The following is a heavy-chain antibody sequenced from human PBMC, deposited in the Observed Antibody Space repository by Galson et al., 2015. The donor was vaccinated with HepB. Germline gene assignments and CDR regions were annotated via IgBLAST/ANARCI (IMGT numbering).Heavy chain of an antibody. Sequence: SVKVSCKASGYTFSNYGINWVRQAPGQGLEWMGWISVYNGNTNYARKFQGRVILTTDTSTSTAYLELRSLRSDDTAIYYCVRDYVVTTRNWLDPWGQGTLVIVPS. D-gene: IGHD2-21*02. CDR1: GYTFSNYG. J-gene: IGHJ5*02. CDR2: ISVYNGNT. V-gene: IGHV1-18*01. CDR3: VRDYVVTTRNWLDP.